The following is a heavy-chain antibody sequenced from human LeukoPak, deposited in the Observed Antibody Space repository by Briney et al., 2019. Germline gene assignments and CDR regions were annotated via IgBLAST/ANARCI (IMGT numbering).Heavy chain of an antibody. CDR3: ASAAAGTATDY. CDR1: GFTFDDYA. Sequence: PGGSLRLSCAASGFTFDDYAMHWVRQAPGKGLEWVSGISWNSGSIGYADSVKGRFTISRDNAKNSLYLQMNSLRAEDTALYYCASAAAGTATDYWGQGTLVTVSS. V-gene: IGHV3-9*01. J-gene: IGHJ4*02. D-gene: IGHD6-13*01. CDR2: ISWNSGSI.